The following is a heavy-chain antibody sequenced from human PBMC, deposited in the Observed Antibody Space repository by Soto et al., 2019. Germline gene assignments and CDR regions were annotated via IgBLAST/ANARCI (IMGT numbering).Heavy chain of an antibody. Sequence: PSETLSLTCAVSGGSISSGVYSWSWIRQTPGKGLEWIGGYSGFTNYNPSLESRATISVDRSKNQFSLNLRSVTTADTAIYYCARDFGDYSFFFDYWGQGNLVTVSS. J-gene: IGHJ4*02. CDR2: YSGFT. V-gene: IGHV4-61*08. D-gene: IGHD4-17*01. CDR1: GGSISSGVYS. CDR3: ARDFGDYSFFFDY.